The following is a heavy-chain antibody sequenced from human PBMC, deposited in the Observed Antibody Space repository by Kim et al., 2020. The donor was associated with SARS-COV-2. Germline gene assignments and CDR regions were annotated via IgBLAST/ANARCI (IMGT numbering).Heavy chain of an antibody. CDR1: GGSISSGGYY. J-gene: IGHJ4*02. CDR2: IYYSGST. D-gene: IGHD3-22*01. Sequence: SETLSLTCTVSGGSISSGGYYWSWIRQHPGKGLEWIGYIYYSGSTYYNPSLKSRVTISVDTSKNQFSLKLSSVTAADTAVYYCARGGYYDSSGYYPDYWGQGTLVTVSS. CDR3: ARGGYYDSSGYYPDY. V-gene: IGHV4-31*03.